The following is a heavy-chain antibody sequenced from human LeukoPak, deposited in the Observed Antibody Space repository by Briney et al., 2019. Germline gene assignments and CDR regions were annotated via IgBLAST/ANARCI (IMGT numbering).Heavy chain of an antibody. D-gene: IGHD6-13*01. CDR1: GFTFSSYS. Sequence: GGSLRLSCAASGFTFSSYSMNWVRQAPGKGLEWVSSISSSSSYIYYADSVKGRFTISRDNAKNSLYLQMNSLRAEDTAVYYCARGKIAAAGTFDYWGQGTLVTVAS. V-gene: IGHV3-21*01. CDR2: ISSSSSYI. J-gene: IGHJ4*02. CDR3: ARGKIAAAGTFDY.